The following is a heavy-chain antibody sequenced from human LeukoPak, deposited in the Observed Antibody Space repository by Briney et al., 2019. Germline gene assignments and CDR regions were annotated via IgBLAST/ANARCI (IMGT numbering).Heavy chain of an antibody. V-gene: IGHV3-30-3*01. Sequence: GGSLRLSCAASGFSFSSYAMHWVRQAPGKGLEWVAVVSYGGDNKYYEESVKGRFTISRDNSKNTLYLQMNSLRAEDTAVYYCARDSSMVRGKQDYWGQGTLVTVSS. CDR1: GFSFSSYA. D-gene: IGHD3-10*01. CDR2: VSYGGDNK. CDR3: ARDSSMVRGKQDY. J-gene: IGHJ4*02.